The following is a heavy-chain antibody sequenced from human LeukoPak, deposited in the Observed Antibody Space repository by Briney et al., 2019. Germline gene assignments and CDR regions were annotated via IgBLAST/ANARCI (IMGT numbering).Heavy chain of an antibody. V-gene: IGHV3-7*01. CDR2: IKPDGSER. D-gene: IGHD4-17*01. J-gene: IGHJ4*02. CDR1: GFTFSSSW. Sequence: GGSLRLSCAASGFTFSSSWMTWVRQAPGKGLEWVANIKPDGSERYYVDSVKGRFTISRDNAKNSLYLQMNSLRAEDTALYYCAKYSDTCTDYWGQGTLVTVSS. CDR3: AKYSDTCTDY.